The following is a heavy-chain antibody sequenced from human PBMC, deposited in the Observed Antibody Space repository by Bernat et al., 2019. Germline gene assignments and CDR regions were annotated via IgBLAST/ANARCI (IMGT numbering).Heavy chain of an antibody. J-gene: IGHJ4*02. V-gene: IGHV3-7*04. CDR2: IKGDGSAK. D-gene: IGHD6-19*01. CDR3: ARQAVAGKETLDY. CDR1: GFTFSRYW. Sequence: EVQLVESGGGLVQPGGSLRLSCAASGFTFSRYWMSWVRLAPGRGLEWVAAIKGDGSAKYYVDSVRGRFTISRDNSKNTLYLQMNSLRAEDMAVYYCARQAVAGKETLDYWGQGTLVTVSP.